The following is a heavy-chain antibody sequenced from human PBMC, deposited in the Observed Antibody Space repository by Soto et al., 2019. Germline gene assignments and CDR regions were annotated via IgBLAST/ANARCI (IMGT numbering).Heavy chain of an antibody. CDR3: ARTVLGPDLLADSFVDYYYYMDV. D-gene: IGHD3-9*01. CDR2: INHSGST. Sequence: GSLRLSCAASGFTFSSYAMSWIRQPPGKGLEWIGEINHSGSTNYNPSLKSRVTFSADSSRGQFSLRLDSVTAADTAVYYCARTVLGPDLLADSFVDYYYYMDVWGQGTTVTVSS. V-gene: IGHV4-34*06. J-gene: IGHJ6*03. CDR1: GFTFSSYA.